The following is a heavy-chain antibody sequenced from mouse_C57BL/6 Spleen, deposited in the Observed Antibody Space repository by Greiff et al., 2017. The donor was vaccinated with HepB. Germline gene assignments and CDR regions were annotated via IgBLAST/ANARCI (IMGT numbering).Heavy chain of an antibody. V-gene: IGHV1-52*01. CDR2: IDPSDSET. J-gene: IGHJ2*01. CDR1: GYTFTSYW. Sequence: QVQLQQPGAELVRPGSSVKLSCKASGYTFTSYWMHWVKQRPIQGLEWIGNIDPSDSETHYNQKFKDKATLTVDKSSSKAYMKLSSLTSEDSAVYYCARKGLSDYGNFFFDYWGQGTTLTVSS. CDR3: ARKGLSDYGNFFFDY. D-gene: IGHD2-1*01.